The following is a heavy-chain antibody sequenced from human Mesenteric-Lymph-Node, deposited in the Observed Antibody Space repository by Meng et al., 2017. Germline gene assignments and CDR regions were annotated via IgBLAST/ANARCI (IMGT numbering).Heavy chain of an antibody. V-gene: IGHV3-23*01. Sequence: GGSLRLSCAASGFTFSSYTMSWVRQAPGKGLEWVSSIISGGDKTYYAVSVQGRFTVSRDNSKNTLYLQMNSLRAEDTAVYFCAKAASRRYCSGGVCYSDYWGQGTLVTVSS. D-gene: IGHD2-15*01. CDR2: IISGGDKT. J-gene: IGHJ4*02. CDR3: AKAASRRYCSGGVCYSDY. CDR1: GFTFSSYT.